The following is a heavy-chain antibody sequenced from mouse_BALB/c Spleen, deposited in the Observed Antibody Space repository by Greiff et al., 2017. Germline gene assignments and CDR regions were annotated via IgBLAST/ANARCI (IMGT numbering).Heavy chain of an antibody. Sequence: QVQLQQSGSVLVRPGASVKLSCKASGYTFTSSWMHWAQQRPGQGLEWIGEIHPKSGNTNYTEKFKGKATLTVDTSSSTAYVDLSSLTSEDYAVYYCSRYYGSSYDAMDYWGQGTSVTVSS. J-gene: IGHJ4*01. V-gene: IGHV1S130*01. CDR1: GYTFTSSW. CDR2: IHPKSGNT. D-gene: IGHD1-1*01. CDR3: SRYYGSSYDAMDY.